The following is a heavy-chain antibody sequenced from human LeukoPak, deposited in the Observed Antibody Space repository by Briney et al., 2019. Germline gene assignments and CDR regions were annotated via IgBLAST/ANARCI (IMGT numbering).Heavy chain of an antibody. CDR3: ARLVNWGPLGDY. CDR2: IIANVGTP. Sequence: SVKVSCKASGYTFTSYGISWVRQAPGQGLEWMGGIIANVGTPSYAQKFQGRVTVTADESTSTIYLVVDSLRSDDTAVYYCARLVNWGPLGDYWGQGTLVTVSS. CDR1: GYTFTSYG. V-gene: IGHV1-69*13. D-gene: IGHD7-27*01. J-gene: IGHJ4*02.